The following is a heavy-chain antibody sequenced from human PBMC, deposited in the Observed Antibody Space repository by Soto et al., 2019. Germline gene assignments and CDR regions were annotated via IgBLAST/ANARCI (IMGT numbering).Heavy chain of an antibody. D-gene: IGHD3-10*01. V-gene: IGHV3-49*03. CDR2: ITSKAYAGTT. J-gene: IGHJ4*02. Sequence: GGSLRLSCTASGFTFGDYAMIWFRQAPGKGLEWVGFITSKAYAGTTEYAATVKGRFTISRDDSKSIAYLQMNSLKTDDTAVYYCSRVPPNNRGAPLDEWGQGTLVTVSS. CDR1: GFTFGDYA. CDR3: SRVPPNNRGAPLDE.